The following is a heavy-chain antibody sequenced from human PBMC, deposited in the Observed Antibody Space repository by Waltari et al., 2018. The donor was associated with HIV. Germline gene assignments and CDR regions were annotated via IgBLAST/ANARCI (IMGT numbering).Heavy chain of an antibody. J-gene: IGHJ4*02. D-gene: IGHD5-12*01. Sequence: QVLLQESGPGLVKPSETLSLKCAVSGYSNSSGFCWGWIRQPPGKGLGGLGGSHHGGGSYHNPSLQSRVTISVDTSKNQVSLKLRSVTAADTAAYYCARARGHSYGSDEGFDYWGQGTLVTVSS. CDR1: GYSNSSGFC. CDR2: SHHGGGS. V-gene: IGHV4-38-2*01. CDR3: ARARGHSYGSDEGFDY.